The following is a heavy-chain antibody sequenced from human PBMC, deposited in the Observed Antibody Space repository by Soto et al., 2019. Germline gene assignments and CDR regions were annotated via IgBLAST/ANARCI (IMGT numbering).Heavy chain of an antibody. J-gene: IGHJ5*02. CDR1: GFTFSNSW. Sequence: GGSLRLSCAASGFTFSNSWMHWVRQAPGKGLMWVSRINPDGSATTYVGSVKGRFTISRDNAKNTLLLQINSLTAEDTAVYYCVKEAMTGNSFDRWGQGALVTVSS. D-gene: IGHD3-10*01. CDR3: VKEAMTGNSFDR. V-gene: IGHV3-74*03. CDR2: INPDGSAT.